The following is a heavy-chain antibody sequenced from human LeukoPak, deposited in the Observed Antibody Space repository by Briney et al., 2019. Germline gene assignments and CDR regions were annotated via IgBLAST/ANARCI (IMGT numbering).Heavy chain of an antibody. V-gene: IGHV1-69*05. CDR2: IIPIFGTA. CDR1: GGTFSSYA. CDR3: ARSEKYYYDSSGYYGYYFDY. D-gene: IGHD3-22*01. Sequence: SSVKVSCKASGGTFSSYAISWVRQAPGQGLEWMGRIIPIFGTANYAQKFQDRVTITTDESTSTAYMELSSLRSEDTAVYYCARSEKYYYDSSGYYGYYFDYWGQGTLVTVSS. J-gene: IGHJ4*02.